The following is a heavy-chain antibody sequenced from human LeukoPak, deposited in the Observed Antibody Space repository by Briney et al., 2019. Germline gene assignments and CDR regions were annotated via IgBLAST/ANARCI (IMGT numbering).Heavy chain of an antibody. CDR2: ISGSGCST. J-gene: IGHJ4*02. CDR1: GFTFSSYA. V-gene: IGHV3-23*01. Sequence: PGGSLRLSCAASGFTFSSYAMRWVRQAPGKGLEWVSAISGSGCSTYYADSVKGRFTISRDNSNNTLYLQMNSLRAEDTAVYYCAGTGSLRYFDWLLYHFDYWGQGTLVTVSS. D-gene: IGHD3-9*01. CDR3: AGTGSLRYFDWLLYHFDY.